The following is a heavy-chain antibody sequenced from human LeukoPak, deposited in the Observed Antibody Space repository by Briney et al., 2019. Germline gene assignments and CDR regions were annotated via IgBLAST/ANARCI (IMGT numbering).Heavy chain of an antibody. CDR2: INSGGSAI. D-gene: IGHD1-26*01. V-gene: IGHV3-48*03. CDR3: ARGGSYVHY. J-gene: IGHJ4*02. Sequence: GSLRLSCAASGFTFNSYEMNWVRQAPGKGLEWVSYINSGGSAIYYADSVKGRFTISRDNAKNSLYLQMNSLRADDTAVYYCARGGSYVHYWGQGTLVTVSS. CDR1: GFTFNSYE.